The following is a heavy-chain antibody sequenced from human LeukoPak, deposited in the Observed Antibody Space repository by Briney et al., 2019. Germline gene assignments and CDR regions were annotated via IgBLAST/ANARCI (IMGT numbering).Heavy chain of an antibody. V-gene: IGHV1-69*13. CDR2: IIPIFGTA. CDR3: ARPRTLRGYSYGYVFDY. Sequence: ASAKVSCKASGGTFSSYAISWVRQAPGQGLEWMGGIIPIFGTANYAQKFQGRVTITADESTSTAYMELSSLRFEDTAVYYCARPRTLRGYSYGYVFDYWGQGTLVTVSS. D-gene: IGHD5-18*01. CDR1: GGTFSSYA. J-gene: IGHJ4*02.